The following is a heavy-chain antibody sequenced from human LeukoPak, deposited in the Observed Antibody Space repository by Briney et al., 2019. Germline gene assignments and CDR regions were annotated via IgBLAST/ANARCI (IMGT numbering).Heavy chain of an antibody. Sequence: PGGSLRLSCAGSGFTLSSYSMDWVRQAPGKGLEWVSSISSSSSYIYYADSVKGRFTISRDNAKNSLYLQMNSLRAEDTAIYYCARRGSGYTVPIDYWGQGTLVTVSS. V-gene: IGHV3-21*01. J-gene: IGHJ4*02. CDR3: ARRGSGYTVPIDY. CDR1: GFTLSSYS. CDR2: ISSSSSYI. D-gene: IGHD5-12*01.